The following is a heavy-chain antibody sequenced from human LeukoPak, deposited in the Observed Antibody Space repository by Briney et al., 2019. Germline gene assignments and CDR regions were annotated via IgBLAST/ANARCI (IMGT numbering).Heavy chain of an antibody. CDR1: GYTFTASY. CDR3: ARMGGSSSSPFDF. J-gene: IGHJ4*01. CDR2: INPNSGGT. D-gene: IGHD6-6*01. Sequence: ASVKVSCKASGYTFTASYIHWVRQAPGQGLEWMGWINPNSGGTNYAQKFQVRITMTRDTSISTAYMELSRLRSDDTALYYCARMGGSSSSPFDFWGQGTLVTVSS. V-gene: IGHV1-2*02.